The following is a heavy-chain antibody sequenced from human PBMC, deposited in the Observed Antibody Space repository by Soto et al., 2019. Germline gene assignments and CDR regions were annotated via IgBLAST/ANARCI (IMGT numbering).Heavy chain of an antibody. CDR2: ISGSGGST. CDR3: AKVHSGLIDY. Sequence: GGSLRRSCAASGFTVSSDAMSWVRQAPGKGLEWVSAISGSGGSTYYADSVKGRFTISRDNSKNTLYLQMNSLRAEDTAVYYCAKVHSGLIDYWGQGPLVIVSS. V-gene: IGHV3-23*01. J-gene: IGHJ4*02. D-gene: IGHD1-26*01. CDR1: GFTVSSDA.